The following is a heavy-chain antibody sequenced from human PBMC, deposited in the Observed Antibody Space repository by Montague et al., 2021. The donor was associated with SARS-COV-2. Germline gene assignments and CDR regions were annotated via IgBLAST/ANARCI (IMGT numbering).Heavy chain of an antibody. D-gene: IGHD1-26*01. V-gene: IGHV3-23*03. CDR2: IYSGGSNT. Sequence: SLRLSCAASGFTFSSYAMSWVRQAPGKGLEWVSLIYSGGSNTYYADSVKGRFTISRDNSKNTLYLQMNSLRAEDTAVYYCAKDLVGANIDYYYGMDVWGQGTTVTVSS. J-gene: IGHJ6*02. CDR1: GFTFSSYA. CDR3: AKDLVGANIDYYYGMDV.